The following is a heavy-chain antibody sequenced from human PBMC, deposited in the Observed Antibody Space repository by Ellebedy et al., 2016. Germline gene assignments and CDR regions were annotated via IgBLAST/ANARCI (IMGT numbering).Heavy chain of an antibody. D-gene: IGHD1/OR15-1a*01. Sequence: SETLSLTCAVYGGSFSGYFWTWIRQPPGKGLESIANIDYSGSSYYNPSLKSRVTMSLDTSKNQFSLKLTSVTAADTAVYYCAGVRGRSRTIDYWGQGTLVIVSS. CDR3: AGVRGRSRTIDY. CDR2: IDYSGSS. CDR1: GGSFSGYF. J-gene: IGHJ4*02. V-gene: IGHV4-34*01.